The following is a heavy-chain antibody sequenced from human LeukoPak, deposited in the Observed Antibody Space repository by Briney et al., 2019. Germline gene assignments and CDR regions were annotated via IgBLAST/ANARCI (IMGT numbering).Heavy chain of an antibody. CDR1: GFTFSSYS. Sequence: GGSLRLSCAASGFTFSSYSMNWVRQAPGKGLEWVSAISGSGGSTYYADSVKGRFTISRDNSKNTLYLQMNSLRAEDTAVYYCAKDQVGSGWTLDYYMDVWGKGTTVTISS. CDR3: AKDQVGSGWTLDYYMDV. V-gene: IGHV3-23*01. CDR2: ISGSGGST. J-gene: IGHJ6*03. D-gene: IGHD6-19*01.